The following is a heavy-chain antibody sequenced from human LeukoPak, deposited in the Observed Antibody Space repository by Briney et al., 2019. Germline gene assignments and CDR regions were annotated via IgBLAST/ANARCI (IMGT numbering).Heavy chain of an antibody. CDR3: AKDHQIFGVVPHYIDY. CDR2: ISYDGHNE. V-gene: IGHV3-30*18. D-gene: IGHD3-3*01. CDR1: GFTFSSYG. J-gene: IGHJ4*02. Sequence: GGSLRLSCAASGFTFSSYGMHWVRQAPGKGLEWVAVISYDGHNEYYADSVKGRFTISRDNSKNTLYLQMNSLRAEDTAVYCCAKDHQIFGVVPHYIDYWGQGTLVTVSS.